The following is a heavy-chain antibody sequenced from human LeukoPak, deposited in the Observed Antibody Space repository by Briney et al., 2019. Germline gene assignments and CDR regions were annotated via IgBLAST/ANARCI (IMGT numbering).Heavy chain of an antibody. J-gene: IGHJ2*01. Sequence: ASVKVSCKPSGYTFSGFYIHWVRQAPGQGLEWMGWISPNSGGTDYAQRFQGRVTMTRDTSISTAYMELSSLSSDDTAVYYCAIQPWGSGNNWYFDLWGRGTLVTVSS. CDR1: GYTFSGFY. CDR3: AIQPWGSGNNWYFDL. D-gene: IGHD7-27*01. CDR2: ISPNSGGT. V-gene: IGHV1-2*02.